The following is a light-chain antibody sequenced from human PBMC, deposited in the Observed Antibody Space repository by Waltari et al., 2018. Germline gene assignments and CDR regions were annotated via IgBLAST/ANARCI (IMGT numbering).Light chain of an antibody. CDR3: HQSKSLPYT. J-gene: IGKJ2*01. CDR2: DAS. Sequence: DIQMTQSPSSLSASVGDRVTITCQASEDIKNYLNWYQQKPGRAPILLIYDASSLETWVPRRFSAGGYGTDFTLTISSLQAEDIGTYFCHQSKSLPYTFGQGTKVEIK. CDR1: EDIKNY. V-gene: IGKV1-33*01.